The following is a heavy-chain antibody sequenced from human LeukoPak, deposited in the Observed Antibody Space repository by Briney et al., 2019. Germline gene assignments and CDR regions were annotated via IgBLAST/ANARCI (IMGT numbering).Heavy chain of an antibody. Sequence: PETLSLTCTVSGASISGHYLTWIRHAPGKGLEWIGYISYIGSTNYNPSLKSRVTISVDTSKNLFSLKLRSVTAADTAVYYCARDQISINALDMWGQGTMVTVSS. CDR3: ARDQISINALDM. V-gene: IGHV4-59*11. J-gene: IGHJ3*02. D-gene: IGHD1-14*01. CDR1: GASISGHY. CDR2: ISYIGST.